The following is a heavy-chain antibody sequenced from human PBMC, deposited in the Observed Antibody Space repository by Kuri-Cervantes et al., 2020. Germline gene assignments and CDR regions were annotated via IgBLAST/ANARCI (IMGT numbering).Heavy chain of an antibody. CDR1: GYSFTSYW. D-gene: IGHD3-10*01. V-gene: IGHV5-51*01. CDR2: IYPADSDT. J-gene: IGHJ5*02. Sequence: GESLKISCKGSGYSFTSYWIGWVRQMPGKGLEWMGIIYPADSDTRYSPSFRGQVTISADKSISTAYLQWSSLKASDTAMYYCARLADYYGSGSYFGWFDPWGQGTLVTVSS. CDR3: ARLADYYGSGSYFGWFDP.